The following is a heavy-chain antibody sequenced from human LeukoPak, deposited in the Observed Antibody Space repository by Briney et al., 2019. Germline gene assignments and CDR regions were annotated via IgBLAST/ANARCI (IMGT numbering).Heavy chain of an antibody. V-gene: IGHV1-2*02. J-gene: IGHJ5*02. Sequence: ASVKVSCKASGYTFTGYYLHWVRPAPGQGLEWMGWLNPNSGGTNSAQKFQGRVTMTRDTSISTAYMELSRLRSDDTAVYYFARSLWFGELCWFDPWGQGTLVTVSS. CDR3: ARSLWFGELCWFDP. D-gene: IGHD3-10*01. CDR2: LNPNSGGT. CDR1: GYTFTGYY.